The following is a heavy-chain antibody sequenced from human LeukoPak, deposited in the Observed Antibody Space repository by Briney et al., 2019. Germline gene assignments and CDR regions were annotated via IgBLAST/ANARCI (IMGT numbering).Heavy chain of an antibody. D-gene: IGHD6-13*01. CDR1: GFTFSNYG. CDR2: ISFDESNR. CDR3: AKGGGTGYSSSWYSN. Sequence: GGSLRLSCAASGFTFSNYGMHWVRQAPGKGLEWVAVISFDESNRYYADSVKGRFTLSRDNSKNTLYLQMNSLRVEDTAMYYCAKGGGTGYSSSWYSNWGQGTLVTVSS. V-gene: IGHV3-30*18. J-gene: IGHJ4*02.